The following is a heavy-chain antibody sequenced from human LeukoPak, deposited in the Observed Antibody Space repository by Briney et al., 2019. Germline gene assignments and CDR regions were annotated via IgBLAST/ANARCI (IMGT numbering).Heavy chain of an antibody. J-gene: IGHJ2*01. CDR3: ARSPGYSGSPFDL. D-gene: IGHD5-12*01. V-gene: IGHV4-59*08. Sequence: SETLSLTCTVSGGSISSYYWSWIRQPPGKGLEWIGYIYYSGSTNYNPSLKSRVTISADTSKNQFSLKLSSVTAADTAVYYCARSPGYSGSPFDLWGRGTLVTVSS. CDR1: GGSISSYY. CDR2: IYYSGST.